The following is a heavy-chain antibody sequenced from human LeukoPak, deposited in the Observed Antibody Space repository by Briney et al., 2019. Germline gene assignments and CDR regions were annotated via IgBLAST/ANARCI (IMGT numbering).Heavy chain of an antibody. Sequence: ASVKVSCKVSGYTLTELSMHWVRQAPGKGLEWMGWINPNSGGTSYAQKFQGRVTMTRDTSISTAYMELSRLTSDDTAVYYCARRGAYFDYWGQGTLVTVSS. J-gene: IGHJ4*02. CDR1: GYTLTELS. V-gene: IGHV1-2*02. D-gene: IGHD4/OR15-4a*01. CDR3: ARRGAYFDY. CDR2: INPNSGGT.